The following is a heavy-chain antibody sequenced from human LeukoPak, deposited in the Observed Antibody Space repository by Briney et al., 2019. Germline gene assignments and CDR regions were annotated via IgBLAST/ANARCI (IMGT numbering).Heavy chain of an antibody. D-gene: IGHD3-10*01. CDR1: GGSFSGYY. CDR3: ASSGHCGSGSSLDY. V-gene: IGHV4-34*01. Sequence: PSETLSLTCAVYGGSFSGYYWSWIRQPPGKGLEWIGEINHSGSTNYNPSLKRRVTISVDTSKNQFSLKLSSVTAADTAVYYCASSGHCGSGSSLDYWGQGTLVTVSS. CDR2: INHSGST. J-gene: IGHJ4*02.